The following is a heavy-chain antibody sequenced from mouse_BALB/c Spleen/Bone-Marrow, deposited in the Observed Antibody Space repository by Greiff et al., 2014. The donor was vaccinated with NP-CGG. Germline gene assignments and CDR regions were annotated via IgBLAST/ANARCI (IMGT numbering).Heavy chain of an antibody. D-gene: IGHD2-3*01. J-gene: IGHJ3*01. CDR1: GYSFTDYN. CDR2: IDPYNGDT. V-gene: IGHV1S135*01. Sequence: EVQLQQSGPELVKPGASVKVSCKASGYSFTDYNMYWVKQSHGKSLESIGYIDPYNGDTSYNLKFKGRATLTVDKSSNTAFTHLNSLTSEDSAVYYCARDGYYVGFAYWGQGTLVTVSA. CDR3: ARDGYYVGFAY.